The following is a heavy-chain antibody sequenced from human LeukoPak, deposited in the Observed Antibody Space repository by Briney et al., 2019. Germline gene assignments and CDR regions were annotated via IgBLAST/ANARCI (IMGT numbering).Heavy chain of an antibody. CDR2: IYYSGST. J-gene: IGHJ4*02. CDR3: ARPLHSSGWYYFDY. V-gene: IGHV4-39*01. Sequence: SETLSLTCTVSGGSISSSSYYWGWIRQPPGKGLEWIGSIYYSGSTYYNPSLKSRVTISVDTSKNQFSLKLSSVTAADTAVYYCARPLHSSGWYYFDYWGQGTLVTVSS. CDR1: GGSISSSSYY. D-gene: IGHD6-19*01.